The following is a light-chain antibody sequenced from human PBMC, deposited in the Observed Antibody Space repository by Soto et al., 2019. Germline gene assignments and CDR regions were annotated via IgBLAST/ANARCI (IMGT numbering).Light chain of an antibody. CDR1: QSVSSN. V-gene: IGKV3-15*01. J-gene: IGKJ1*01. Sequence: EIVMTQSPATLSVSPGERATLSCRASQSVSSNLAWYQQKPGQAPRLLIDGASTRATGIPARFSGSGSGTEFTLTISSLQSEDFAVYYCQQYNNWPRTFGQGTQV. CDR2: GAS. CDR3: QQYNNWPRT.